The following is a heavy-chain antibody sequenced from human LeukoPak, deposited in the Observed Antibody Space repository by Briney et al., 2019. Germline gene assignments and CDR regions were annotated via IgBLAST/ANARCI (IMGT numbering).Heavy chain of an antibody. V-gene: IGHV4-61*02. J-gene: IGHJ3*01. CDR2: IYTSGST. CDR3: ARASSRGIVGASRAFDL. D-gene: IGHD1-26*01. Sequence: PSETLSLTCTVSGGSISSGSYYWSWIRQPAGKGLEWIGRIYTSGSTNYNPSLKSRVTISEDTSKNQFSLKLSSVTAADTAVYYCARASSRGIVGASRAFDLWGQGTMVTVSP. CDR1: GGSISSGSYY.